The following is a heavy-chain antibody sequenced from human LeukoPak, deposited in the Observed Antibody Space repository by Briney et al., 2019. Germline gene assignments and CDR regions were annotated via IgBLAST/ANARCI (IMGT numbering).Heavy chain of an antibody. J-gene: IGHJ3*02. D-gene: IGHD3-22*01. CDR3: ARGRYYYDSSGVPTPPISDAFDI. CDR1: GFTFSDYY. Sequence: GGSLRLSCAASGFTFSDYYMSWIRQAPGKGLEWVSYISSSSSYTNYADSVKGRFTISRDNAKNSLYLQMNSLRAEDTAVYYCARGRYYYDSSGVPTPPISDAFDIWGQGTMVTVSS. CDR2: ISSSSSYT. V-gene: IGHV3-11*05.